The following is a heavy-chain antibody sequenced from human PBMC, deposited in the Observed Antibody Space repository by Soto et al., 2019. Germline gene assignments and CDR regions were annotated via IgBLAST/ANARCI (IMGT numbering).Heavy chain of an antibody. CDR2: ISSDGSET. J-gene: IGHJ4*02. D-gene: IGHD6-19*01. CDR3: ARQEAGTDY. V-gene: IGHV3-30*03. CDR1: GFTFSTYG. Sequence: QVQLVESGGGVVQPGRSLRLSCAAAGFTFSTYGMKWVRQAPGKGPEWVAIISSDGSETHYADSVKGRFTISRDNSRSTLYLQMNSLSVEDTAVYYCARQEAGTDYWGQGSLDTVSS.